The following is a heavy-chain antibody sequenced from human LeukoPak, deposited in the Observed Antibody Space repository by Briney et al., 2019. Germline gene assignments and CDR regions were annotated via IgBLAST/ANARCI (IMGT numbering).Heavy chain of an antibody. V-gene: IGHV1-8*01. J-gene: IGHJ5*02. D-gene: IGHD3-9*01. Sequence: ASVKVSCKASGYTFTSHDINWVRQATGQGLEWMGWMNPNSGNTGYAQKFQGRVTMTRNTSINTAYMELSSLRSEDTAVYYCARSLSVGRSFDWLWKMFHSWFDPWGPGTLVTVSS. CDR1: GYTFTSHD. CDR2: MNPNSGNT. CDR3: ARSLSVGRSFDWLWKMFHSWFDP.